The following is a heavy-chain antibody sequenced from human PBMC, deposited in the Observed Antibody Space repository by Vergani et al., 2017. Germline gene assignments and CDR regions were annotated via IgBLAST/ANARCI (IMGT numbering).Heavy chain of an antibody. CDR2: IKQDGSEK. D-gene: IGHD4-23*01. J-gene: IGHJ4*02. CDR1: GFTFSSYW. V-gene: IGHV3-7*01. CDR3: ARDILWVGYGGNPFSGSFDY. Sequence: EVQLVESGGGLVQPGGSLRLSCAASGFTFSSYWMSWVRQAPGKGLEWVANIKQDGSEKYYVDSVKGRFTISRDNAKNSLYLQMNSLRAEDTAVYYCARDILWVGYGGNPFSGSFDYWGQGTLVTVSS.